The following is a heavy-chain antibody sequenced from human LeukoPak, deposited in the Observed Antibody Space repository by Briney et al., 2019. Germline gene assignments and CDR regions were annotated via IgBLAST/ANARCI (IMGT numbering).Heavy chain of an antibody. CDR1: GFSLSTSGMR. D-gene: IGHD3-10*01. J-gene: IGHJ4*02. V-gene: IGHV2-70*04. CDR2: IDWDDDE. Sequence: SGPALVKPTQTLTLTCTFSGFSLSTSGMRVSWIRQPPGKALEWLARIDWDDDEFYSTSLKTRLTISKDTSKNQVVLTMTNMDPVDTATYYCARDYGSGSYLDYWGQGTLVTVSS. CDR3: ARDYGSGSYLDY.